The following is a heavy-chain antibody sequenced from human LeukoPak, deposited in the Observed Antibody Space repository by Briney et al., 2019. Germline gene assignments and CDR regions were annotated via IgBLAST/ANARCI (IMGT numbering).Heavy chain of an antibody. CDR1: SGSINSHY. V-gene: IGHV4-59*11. Sequence: SETLSLNCTVSSGSINSHYWNWPRQPPGKGPVWIGYIYYSGTTNYNHSLKSRVTISVPTINNHFSQNLRLGTAAATAYHCRTGVVAPTDYYYSDVWGKGTTITVSS. J-gene: IGHJ6*03. D-gene: IGHD2-15*01. CDR2: IYYSGTT. CDR3: TGVVAPTDYYYSDV.